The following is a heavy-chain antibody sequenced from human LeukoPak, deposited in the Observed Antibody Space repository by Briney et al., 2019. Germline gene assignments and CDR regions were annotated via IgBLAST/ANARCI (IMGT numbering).Heavy chain of an antibody. CDR3: ARVGSGGAWFDF. D-gene: IGHD6-19*01. CDR1: GGSISSYY. V-gene: IGHV4-4*07. CDR2: IYTSGST. J-gene: IGHJ4*02. Sequence: SETLSLTCTVSGGSISSYYWSWIRQPAGKGLEWIGRIYTSGSTNYNPSLKSRVTMSVDTSKNQLSLTLTSLTATDTAVYYCARVGSGGAWFDFWGQGALVSISS.